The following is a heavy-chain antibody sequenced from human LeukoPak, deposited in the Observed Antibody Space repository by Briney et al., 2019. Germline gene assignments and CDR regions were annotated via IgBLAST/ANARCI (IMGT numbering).Heavy chain of an antibody. CDR2: IKQDGSQT. CDR3: ARGQGWLSDS. D-gene: IGHD3-9*01. V-gene: IGHV3-7*03. J-gene: IGHJ4*02. CDR1: GFTFSDYW. Sequence: PGGSLRLSCATSGFTFSDYWMNWFRQAPGKGPEWVAIIKQDGSQTHYEDFVKGRFTISRDNDKSSLFLQMNSLRDEDTAVYYCARGQGWLSDSWGQGIQVTVTS.